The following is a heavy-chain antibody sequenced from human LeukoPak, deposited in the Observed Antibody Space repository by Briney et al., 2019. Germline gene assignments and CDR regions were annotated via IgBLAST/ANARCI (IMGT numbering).Heavy chain of an antibody. D-gene: IGHD6-19*01. CDR1: GFTFSSYG. CDR3: AKDRWQWLAYYFDY. V-gene: IGHV3-30*18. Sequence: GRSLRLACAASGFTFSSYGIHWVRQAPGKGLEWVAVISYDGSNKYYADSVKGRFTISRDNSKNTLYLQMNSLRAEDTAVYYCAKDRWQWLAYYFDYWGQGTLVTVSS. J-gene: IGHJ4*02. CDR2: ISYDGSNK.